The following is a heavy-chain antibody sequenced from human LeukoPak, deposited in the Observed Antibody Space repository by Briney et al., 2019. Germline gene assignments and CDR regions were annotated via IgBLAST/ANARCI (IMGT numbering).Heavy chain of an antibody. CDR1: GFTFSSYG. D-gene: IGHD1-7*01. CDR2: IWYDGSNK. CDR3: ARGKTHNWNYFWLDP. V-gene: IGHV3-33*01. Sequence: GGSLRLSCAASGFTFSSYGMHWVRQAPGKGLEWVAVIWYDGSNKYYADSVKGRFTISRDNSKNTLYLQMNSLRAEDTAVYYCARGKTHNWNYFWLDPWGQGTLVTVSS. J-gene: IGHJ5*02.